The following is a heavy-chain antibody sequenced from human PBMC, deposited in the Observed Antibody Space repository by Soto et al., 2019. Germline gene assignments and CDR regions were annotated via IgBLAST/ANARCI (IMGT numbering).Heavy chain of an antibody. V-gene: IGHV3-23*01. Sequence: GGSLRLSCAASGFTFSSYAMSWVRQAPGKGLEWVSAISGSGDSTYYADSVKGRFTISRDNSKNTLYLQMNSLRAEDTAVYYCAKEGNPVSSGWSFDYWGQGTLVTVSS. CDR1: GFTFSSYA. D-gene: IGHD6-19*01. J-gene: IGHJ4*02. CDR2: ISGSGDST. CDR3: AKEGNPVSSGWSFDY.